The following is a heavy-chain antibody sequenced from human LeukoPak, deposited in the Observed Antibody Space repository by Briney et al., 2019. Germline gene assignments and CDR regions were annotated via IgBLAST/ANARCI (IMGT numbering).Heavy chain of an antibody. CDR2: IYPGDSDT. D-gene: IGHD6-13*01. Sequence: GESLKTSFKGSGYSFTSYWIGWVRQMPGKGLEWMGIIYPGDSDTRYSPSFQGQVTISADKSISTAYLQWSSLKASDTAMYYCARNYGIAAAGVDYWGQGTLVTVSS. J-gene: IGHJ4*02. CDR3: ARNYGIAAAGVDY. CDR1: GYSFTSYW. V-gene: IGHV5-51*01.